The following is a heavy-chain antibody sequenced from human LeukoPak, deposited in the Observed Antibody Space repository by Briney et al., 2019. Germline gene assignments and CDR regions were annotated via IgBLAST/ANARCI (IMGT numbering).Heavy chain of an antibody. Sequence: GRSLRLSCAASGFSFDDYAMHWVRQAPGKGLEWVSGISWNSGTMGYADSVKGRFTISRDNAKNSLYLQMNSLRAEDTALYYCAKDGLPPPRIGVAGTSGFDYWGQGTLVTVSS. V-gene: IGHV3-9*01. D-gene: IGHD6-19*01. CDR3: AKDGLPPPRIGVAGTSGFDY. CDR1: GFSFDDYA. CDR2: ISWNSGTM. J-gene: IGHJ4*02.